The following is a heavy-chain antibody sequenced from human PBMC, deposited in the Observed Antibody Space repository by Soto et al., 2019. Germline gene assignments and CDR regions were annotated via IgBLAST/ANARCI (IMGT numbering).Heavy chain of an antibody. Sequence: QVQLVESGGGVVQPGRALRLSCAASGFTFNTSGMHWVRQAPGKGLEWVAVIAFDGSQEFYGDSVRGRFTISRDNSKNTLFLQMKSLTPEDTAVYYCATKVRVTNYLYYGMDVW. CDR1: GFTFNTSG. D-gene: IGHD2-21*02. CDR3: ATKVRVTNYLYYGMDV. V-gene: IGHV3-30*03. CDR2: IAFDGSQE. J-gene: IGHJ6*01.